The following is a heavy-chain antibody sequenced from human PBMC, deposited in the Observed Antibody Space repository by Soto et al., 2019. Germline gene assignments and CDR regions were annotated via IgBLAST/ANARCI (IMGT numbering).Heavy chain of an antibody. CDR2: ISSRSDTL. CDR1: GFTFSAYA. Sequence: GGSLRLSCEGPGFTFSAYAMNWVRQAPGKGLEWVSYISSRSDTLYYADSVKGRFTISRDNAKNSVYLQVNNLRDEDTVVYYCARDWDIVILSVPIPNYNYGMDVWGQGTTVTVSS. CDR3: ARDWDIVILSVPIPNYNYGMDV. V-gene: IGHV3-48*02. D-gene: IGHD2-15*01. J-gene: IGHJ6*02.